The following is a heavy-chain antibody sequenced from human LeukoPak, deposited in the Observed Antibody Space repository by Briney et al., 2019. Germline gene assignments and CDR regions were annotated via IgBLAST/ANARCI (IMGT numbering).Heavy chain of an antibody. CDR2: ISAYNGNT. CDR3: GRDDLSSGRYDYNWFDP. Sequence: ASVKVSCKPSGYTFTSYGISWVRQAPGQGLGWRGWISAYNGNTNYAQKLQGRVTMTTDTSTSTAYMELRSLRSDDTAVYYCGRDDLSSGRYDYNWFDPWGQGTLVTVSS. J-gene: IGHJ5*02. CDR1: GYTFTSYG. V-gene: IGHV1-18*04. D-gene: IGHD6-19*01.